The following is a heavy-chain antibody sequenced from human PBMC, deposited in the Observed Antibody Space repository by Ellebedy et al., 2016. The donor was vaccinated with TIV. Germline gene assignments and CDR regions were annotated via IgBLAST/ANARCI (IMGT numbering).Heavy chain of an antibody. D-gene: IGHD1-26*01. V-gene: IGHV1-69*13. J-gene: IGHJ4*02. CDR1: GYTFTSFG. Sequence: ASVKVSCKASGYTFTSFGVTWVRQAPGQGLERVGEIIGMFGAANYAQRFQGRVTITADELTSAAYMELTSLRSEDTALYYCARSGSYYPGELDYWGQGTLVTVSS. CDR2: IIGMFGAA. CDR3: ARSGSYYPGELDY.